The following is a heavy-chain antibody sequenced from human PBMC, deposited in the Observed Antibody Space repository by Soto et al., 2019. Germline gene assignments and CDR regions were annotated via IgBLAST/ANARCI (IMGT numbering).Heavy chain of an antibody. Sequence: QLQLQESGPGLVKPSQTLSVTCTVPGGSISSGAYYWGWIRQPPGKGLEWIGYIYYSGSTNYNPSLSSRVSISVDTSKNQFSLNLSSVTAADTAVYYCARIVESGYTIDFDLWGRGTLVTVSS. CDR1: GGSISSGAYY. CDR3: ARIVESGYTIDFDL. V-gene: IGHV4-30-4*01. J-gene: IGHJ2*01. D-gene: IGHD3-16*02. CDR2: IYYSGST.